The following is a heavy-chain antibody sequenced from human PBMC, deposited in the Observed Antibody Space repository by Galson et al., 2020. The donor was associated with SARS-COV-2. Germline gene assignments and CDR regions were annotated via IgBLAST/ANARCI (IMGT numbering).Heavy chain of an antibody. D-gene: IGHD3-10*01. V-gene: IGHV3-30-3*01. J-gene: IGHJ6*02. CDR3: ARDYGGLLWFGEVYYYGMDV. CDR2: ISYDGSNK. CDR1: GFTFSSYA. Sequence: PGGSLRLSFAASGFTFSSYAMHWVSQAPGKGLEWVAVISYDGSNKYYADSVKGRFTISRDNSKNTLYLQMNSLRAEDTAVYYCARDYGGLLWFGEVYYYGMDVWGQGTTVTVS.